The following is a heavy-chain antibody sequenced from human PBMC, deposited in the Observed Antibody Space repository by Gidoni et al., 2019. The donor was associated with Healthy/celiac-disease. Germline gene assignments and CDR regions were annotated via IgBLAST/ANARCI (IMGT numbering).Heavy chain of an antibody. CDR3: ARRCYIGYYYGSGTTGHRGDFDI. CDR1: GYSISSGYY. Sequence: QVQLQESGPGLVKPSWTLSRTCTVSGYSISSGYYWGWVRKPPGKGLEWIGSLHHSGTTYYNPSLKSRVTISVDTSKNQFSLKLSSVTAADTAVYYCARRCYIGYYYGSGTTGHRGDFDIWGQGTMVTVSS. J-gene: IGHJ3*02. V-gene: IGHV4-38-2*02. D-gene: IGHD3-10*01. CDR2: LHHSGTT.